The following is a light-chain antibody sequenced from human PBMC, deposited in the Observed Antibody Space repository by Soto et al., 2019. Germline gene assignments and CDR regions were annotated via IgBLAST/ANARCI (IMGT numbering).Light chain of an antibody. J-gene: IGLJ2*01. V-gene: IGLV2-14*01. CDR3: CSYTSTNARI. CDR2: EVS. CDR1: SSDIGGHNY. Sequence: ALTQPASVSGSPGQSITISCTGTSSDIGGHNYVSWYQQYPGKAPKLMIYEVSNRPSGISNRFSGSRSGSTASLTISGLQAEDEADYYCCSYTSTNARIFGGGTKVTVL.